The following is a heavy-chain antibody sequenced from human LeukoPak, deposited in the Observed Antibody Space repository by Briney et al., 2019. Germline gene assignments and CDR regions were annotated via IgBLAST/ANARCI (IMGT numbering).Heavy chain of an antibody. CDR1: GYNFTSYW. V-gene: IGHV5-51*01. J-gene: IGHJ3*02. CDR3: ARRRYYGSGSYYNVRNAFDI. CDR2: IYPGDSDN. Sequence: GESLKIFRKGPGYNFTSYWIGWVRPMPGKGLEWRGIIYPGDSDNRYSPSFQGQVTISADKSISTAYLQWSSLKASDTAMYYCARRRYYGSGSYYNVRNAFDIWGQGTMVTVSS. D-gene: IGHD3-10*01.